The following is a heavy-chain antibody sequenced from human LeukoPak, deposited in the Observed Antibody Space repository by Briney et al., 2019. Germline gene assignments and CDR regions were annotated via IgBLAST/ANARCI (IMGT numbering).Heavy chain of an antibody. Sequence: PGGSLRLSCAASGFTFDDYGMSWVRQAPGQGLEWVSGINWNGGSTGYADSVKGRFTISRDNAKNSLYLQMNSLRAEDTALYYCARGVLRFLEWLSFSPEFDYWGQGTLVTVSS. V-gene: IGHV3-20*04. CDR2: INWNGGST. CDR1: GFTFDDYG. D-gene: IGHD3-3*01. CDR3: ARGVLRFLEWLSFSPEFDY. J-gene: IGHJ4*02.